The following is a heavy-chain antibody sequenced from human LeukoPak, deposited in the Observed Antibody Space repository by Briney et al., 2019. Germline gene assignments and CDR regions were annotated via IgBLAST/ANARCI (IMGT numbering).Heavy chain of an antibody. J-gene: IGHJ4*02. CDR3: ARDSANVVGAKSIFDY. D-gene: IGHD1-26*01. CDR2: ISGSSSYI. Sequence: GGSLRLSCAASGFTFSSYAMSWVRQVSGKGLEWVSSISGSSSYIYYADSVKGRFTISRDNAKNSLHLQMSSLRAEDTAVYYCARDSANVVGAKSIFDYWGQGALVTVSS. CDR1: GFTFSSYA. V-gene: IGHV3-21*01.